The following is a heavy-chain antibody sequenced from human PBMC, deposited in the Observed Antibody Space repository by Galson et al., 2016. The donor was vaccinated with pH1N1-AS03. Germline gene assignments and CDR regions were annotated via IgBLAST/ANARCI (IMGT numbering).Heavy chain of an antibody. CDR3: ARDRYYDGSGRKFFESEY. CDR1: GGTFSNFA. CDR2: IHPIFGIV. Sequence: SVKVSCKASGGTFSNFAISWMRQAPGQGLEWMGGIHPIFGIVTYSQKFQGRLTVTAEDSTSAAYMALSSLTSEDTAIYYCARDRYYDGSGRKFFESEYWGQGTLVIVSS. J-gene: IGHJ4*02. D-gene: IGHD3-22*01. V-gene: IGHV1-69*13.